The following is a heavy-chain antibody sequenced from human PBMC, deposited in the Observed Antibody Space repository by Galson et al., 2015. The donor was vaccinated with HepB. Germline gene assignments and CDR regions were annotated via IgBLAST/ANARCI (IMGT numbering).Heavy chain of an antibody. CDR2: VFYSWST. Sequence: QVKLQESGPGLVKPSETLSLTCTVSGGSLTTSSYNWAWIHQPPGRGLTWIWTVFYSWSTYHNPSLKSRVAISVDTSENQFSLELTSVTATDTGVYYCTRLNSTSSFDNWGQGVLVTVSS. D-gene: IGHD2/OR15-2a*01. CDR1: GGSLTTSSYN. J-gene: IGHJ4*02. CDR3: TRLNSTSSFDN. V-gene: IGHV4-39*01.